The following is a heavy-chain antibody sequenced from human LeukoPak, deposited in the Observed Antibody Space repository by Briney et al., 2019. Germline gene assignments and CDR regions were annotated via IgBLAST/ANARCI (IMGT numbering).Heavy chain of an antibody. V-gene: IGHV4-59*08. D-gene: IGHD4-17*01. CDR2: IYYSGST. J-gene: IGHJ5*02. Sequence: PSETLSLTCTVSGGSISSYYWSWIRQPPGKGLEWIGYIYYSGSTNYNPSLKSRVTISVDTSKNQFSLKLSSVTAADTAVYYCARLVDDYGDYLGFDPWGQGTLVTVSS. CDR1: GGSISSYY. CDR3: ARLVDDYGDYLGFDP.